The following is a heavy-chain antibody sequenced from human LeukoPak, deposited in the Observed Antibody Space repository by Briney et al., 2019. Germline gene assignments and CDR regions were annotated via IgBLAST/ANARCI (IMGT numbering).Heavy chain of an antibody. D-gene: IGHD3-22*01. V-gene: IGHV1-2*06. CDR2: INPNSGGT. CDR1: GYTFTGYY. CDR3: ARWDHSGYYYFDY. Sequence: ASVKVSCKASGYTFTGYYMHLVRQAPGQGLEWMGRINPNSGGTNYAQKFQGRVTMTRDTSISTAYMELSRLRSDDTAVYYCARWDHSGYYYFDYWGQGTLVTVSS. J-gene: IGHJ4*02.